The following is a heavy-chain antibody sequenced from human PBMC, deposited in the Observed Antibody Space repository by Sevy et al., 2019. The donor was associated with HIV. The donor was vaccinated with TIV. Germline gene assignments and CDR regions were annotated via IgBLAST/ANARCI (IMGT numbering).Heavy chain of an antibody. D-gene: IGHD6-13*01. V-gene: IGHV3-21*01. J-gene: IGHJ6*02. Sequence: GGSLRLSCAASGFTFSSYSMNWVRQAPGKGLEWVSSISSSSSYIYYADSVKGRFTISRDNAKNSLYLQMNSLRAEETAVYYCARDYTAAAAEGYYYGMDVWGQGTTVTVSS. CDR3: ARDYTAAAAEGYYYGMDV. CDR1: GFTFSSYS. CDR2: ISSSSSYI.